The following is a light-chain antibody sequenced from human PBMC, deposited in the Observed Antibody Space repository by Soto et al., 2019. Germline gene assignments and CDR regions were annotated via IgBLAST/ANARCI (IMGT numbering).Light chain of an antibody. CDR3: LLYFGGDQLGV. CDR2: DTK. V-gene: IGLV7-43*01. J-gene: IGLJ2*01. CDR1: TGSVTSGYF. Sequence: QTVVTQEPSLTVSPGGTVTLTCASSTGSVTSGYFPNWFQQKPGQAPMSLIYDTKHRHSWTPARFSGSLLGGKAALTLSDVQPEDEADYFCLLYFGGDQLGVFGGGTKVTVL.